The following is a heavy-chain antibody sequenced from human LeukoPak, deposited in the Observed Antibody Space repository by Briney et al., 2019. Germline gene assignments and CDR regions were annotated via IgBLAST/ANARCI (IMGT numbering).Heavy chain of an antibody. Sequence: KTSETLSLTCTVSGGSISSYYWSWSRQPPGKGLEWIAYIYYSGSTNYNPSLKSRVTISVDTSKNQFSLKLSSVTAADTAVCYCARAPLWFGEFDYWGQGTLVTVSS. J-gene: IGHJ4*02. CDR1: GGSISSYY. CDR2: IYYSGST. V-gene: IGHV4-59*01. D-gene: IGHD3-10*01. CDR3: ARAPLWFGEFDY.